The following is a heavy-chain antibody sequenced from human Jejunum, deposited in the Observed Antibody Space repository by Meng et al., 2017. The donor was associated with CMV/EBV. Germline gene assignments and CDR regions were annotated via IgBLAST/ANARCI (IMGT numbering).Heavy chain of an antibody. V-gene: IGHV1-2*02. Sequence: ASGYTFSGYYLHWVRQSPGQGLEWMGWINPSSGGTTYAQNFQGGVTMTRDTSITTAYMELSRLRSDDTAIYFCARRGAVGGSFDYWGQGTLVTVSS. CDR3: ARRGAVGGSFDY. D-gene: IGHD6-25*01. J-gene: IGHJ4*02. CDR2: INPSSGGT. CDR1: GYTFSGYY.